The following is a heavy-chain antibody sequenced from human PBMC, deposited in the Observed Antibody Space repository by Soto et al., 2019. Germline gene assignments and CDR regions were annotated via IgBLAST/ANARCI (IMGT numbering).Heavy chain of an antibody. Sequence: ASVKVSCKASGYTLTGYYMHWVRQAPGQGLEWMGIINPSGGSTSYAQKFQGRVTMTRDTSTSTVYMELSSLRSEDTAVYYCARDMSEVEGYFEYWGQGTLVTVSS. CDR2: INPSGGST. V-gene: IGHV1-46*03. CDR3: ARDMSEVEGYFEY. CDR1: GYTLTGYY. J-gene: IGHJ4*02. D-gene: IGHD2-15*01.